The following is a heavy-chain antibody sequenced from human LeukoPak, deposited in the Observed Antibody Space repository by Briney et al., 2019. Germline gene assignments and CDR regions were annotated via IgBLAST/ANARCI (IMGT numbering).Heavy chain of an antibody. Sequence: SETLSLTCTVSGGSLSPSSYSWGWIRQPPGKGLEWIGSSYYNGRTYYNPSLKSRVTISVDTSKKQFSLNLSSVTAADTAVYYCARLEGARGRYWGQGTLVTVSS. CDR2: SYYNGRT. CDR1: GGSLSPSSYS. D-gene: IGHD1-26*01. CDR3: ARLEGARGRY. J-gene: IGHJ4*02. V-gene: IGHV4-39*01.